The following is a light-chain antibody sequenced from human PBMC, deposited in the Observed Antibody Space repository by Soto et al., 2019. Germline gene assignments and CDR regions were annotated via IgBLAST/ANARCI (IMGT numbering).Light chain of an antibody. J-gene: IGLJ1*01. Sequence: QSVLTQPPSASGSPGQSVTISCTGTSSDIGAYIYVSWYQQHPGKAPKLMISEVSRRPSGVPERFSGSKSGNTASLTVSGLLADDEAHYYCSSYAGSNNFVFGTGTKVTVL. V-gene: IGLV2-8*01. CDR1: SSDIGAYIY. CDR2: EVS. CDR3: SSYAGSNNFV.